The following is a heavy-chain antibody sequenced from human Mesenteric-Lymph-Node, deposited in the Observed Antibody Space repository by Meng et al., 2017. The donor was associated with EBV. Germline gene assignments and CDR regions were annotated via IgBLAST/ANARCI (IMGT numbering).Heavy chain of an antibody. Sequence: QVHLVQSGSELRKPGASWKISCKASGYIFNKYEMNWIRQAPGQGLEWMGWINTNTGNPTYAQDFTGRFVFSVDTSVSTAYLQISSLESDDTAGYYCARFDWLAHFWGQGTLVTVSS. J-gene: IGHJ4*02. CDR2: INTNTGNP. D-gene: IGHD3-9*01. CDR1: GYIFNKYE. CDR3: ARFDWLAHF. V-gene: IGHV7-4-1*02.